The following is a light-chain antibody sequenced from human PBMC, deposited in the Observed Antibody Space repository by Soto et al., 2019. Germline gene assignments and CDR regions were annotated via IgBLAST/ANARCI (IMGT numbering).Light chain of an antibody. V-gene: IGLV2-14*01. Sequence: QSALTQPASVSGSPGQSITISCTGTSSDGGGYNYVSWYHQHPGKAPKLMIYEVSNRPSGVSNRFSGSKSGNTASLTISGLQAEDEADYYCSSYTSSSTLEVFGGGTKLTVL. J-gene: IGLJ2*01. CDR3: SSYTSSSTLEV. CDR2: EVS. CDR1: SSDGGGYNY.